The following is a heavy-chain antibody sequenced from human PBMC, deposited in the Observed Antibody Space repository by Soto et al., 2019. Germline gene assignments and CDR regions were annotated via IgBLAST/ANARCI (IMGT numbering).Heavy chain of an antibody. Sequence: QVQLVQSGAEVKKPGASVKVSCKASGYTFTGYYMHWVRQSPGQGLEWMGWINPNSGGTNYAQKLQGWVTMIMDTSIRTADMALSRLRSDVTAVDYCARAPMQGSYYYFTDVWGKWPTVTVSS. CDR1: GYTFTGYY. CDR3: ARAPMQGSYYYFTDV. V-gene: IGHV1-2*04. J-gene: IGHJ6*03. CDR2: INPNSGGT.